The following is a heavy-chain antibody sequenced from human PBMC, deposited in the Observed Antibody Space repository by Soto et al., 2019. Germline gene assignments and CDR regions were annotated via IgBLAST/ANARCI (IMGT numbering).Heavy chain of an antibody. CDR1: GYSISSGYY. CDR2: IYHSGST. V-gene: IGHV4-38-2*02. CDR3: ARDGGYCSSTSCYPHYYYYYGMDV. J-gene: IGHJ6*02. Sequence: SETLSLTCAVSGYSISSGYYWGWIRQPPGKGLEWIGSIYHSGSTYYNPSLKSRVTISVDTSKNQFSLKLSSVTTADTAVYYCARDGGYCSSTSCYPHYYYYYGMDVWGQGTKVT. D-gene: IGHD2-2*01.